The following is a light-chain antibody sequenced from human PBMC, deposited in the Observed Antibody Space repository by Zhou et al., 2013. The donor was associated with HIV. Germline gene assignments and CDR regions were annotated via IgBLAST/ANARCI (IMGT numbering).Light chain of an antibody. CDR3: QSYNSRLTGLGV. CDR2: RNN. Sequence: QSVLTQPPSASGTPGQRVTISCSGSSSNIGINTASWYQQLPGTAPKLLIFRNNQRPSGVPDRFSGSKSGTSASLAITGLQAEDEADYYCQSYNSRLTGLGVFGGGTKLTVL. CDR1: SSNIGINT. V-gene: IGLV1-44*01. J-gene: IGLJ3*02.